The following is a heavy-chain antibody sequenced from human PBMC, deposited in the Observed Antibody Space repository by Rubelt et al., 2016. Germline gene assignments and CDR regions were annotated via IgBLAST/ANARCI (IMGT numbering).Heavy chain of an antibody. CDR1: GYIFTSYS. J-gene: IGHJ4*02. Sequence: GYIFTSYSMHWVRQAPGQGLEWMGIINPSGGSTTYAQKFQGRVSMTRDTSTSTVYMELSSLRYEDTALYYCARDSSNLAARLPNFDYWGQGTLVSVSP. D-gene: IGHD6-6*01. V-gene: IGHV1-46*01. CDR2: INPSGGST. CDR3: ARDSSNLAARLPNFDY.